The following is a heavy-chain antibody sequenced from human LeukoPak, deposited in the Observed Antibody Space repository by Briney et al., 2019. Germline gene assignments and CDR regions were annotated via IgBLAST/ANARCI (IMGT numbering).Heavy chain of an antibody. V-gene: IGHV1-2*02. CDR3: ARVRGSRYDILTGYYDFDP. D-gene: IGHD3-9*01. CDR2: INPNSGGT. Sequence: ASVKVSCKASGYTFTGYYMHWVRQAPGQGLEWMGWINPNSGGTNYAQKFQGRVTMTRDTSISTAYMELSRLRSDDTAVYYCARVRGSRYDILTGYYDFDPWGRGTLVTVSS. J-gene: IGHJ5*02. CDR1: GYTFTGYY.